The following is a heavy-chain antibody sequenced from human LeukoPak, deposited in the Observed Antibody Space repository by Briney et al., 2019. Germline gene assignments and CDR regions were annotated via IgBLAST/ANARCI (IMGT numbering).Heavy chain of an antibody. J-gene: IGHJ4*02. CDR2: INHSGST. CDR1: GGSFSGYY. V-gene: IGHV4-34*01. D-gene: IGHD3-16*01. Sequence: PSETLSLTCAVYGGSFSGYYWSWIRQPPGKGLEWIGEINHSGSTNYNPSLKSRVTMSVDTSKNQFSLKLSSVTAADTAVYYCAAGGAYWGQGTLVTVSS. CDR3: AAGGAY.